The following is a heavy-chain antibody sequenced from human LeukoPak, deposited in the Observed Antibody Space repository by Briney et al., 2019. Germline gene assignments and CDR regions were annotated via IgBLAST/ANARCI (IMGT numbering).Heavy chain of an antibody. D-gene: IGHD1-26*01. V-gene: IGHV3-33*01. CDR2: IWSDGSNK. Sequence: PGRSLRLSCAASGFTFSSYGMHWARQTPGKGLEWVAIIWSDGSNKYYADSVKGRFTISRDNSKNTLYLQMNSLRAEDTAVYYCARGSGSFSGGFDYWGQGTLVTVSS. CDR1: GFTFSSYG. CDR3: ARGSGSFSGGFDY. J-gene: IGHJ4*02.